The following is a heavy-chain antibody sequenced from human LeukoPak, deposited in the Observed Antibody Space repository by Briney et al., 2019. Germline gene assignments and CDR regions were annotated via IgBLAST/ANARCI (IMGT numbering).Heavy chain of an antibody. V-gene: IGHV4-59*01. CDR3: ARDPKDFYDTSNYLYFDY. D-gene: IGHD3-22*01. CDR2: IYYSRRT. J-gene: IGHJ4*02. Sequence: PSETLSLTCTVFGGSISTNYWSWIRQPPGKGLEWIGYIYYSRRTNYNPSLKSRVTISIDTSKNQFSLKLSSVTAADTAVYYCARDPKDFYDTSNYLYFDYWGRGTLVTVSS. CDR1: GGSISTNY.